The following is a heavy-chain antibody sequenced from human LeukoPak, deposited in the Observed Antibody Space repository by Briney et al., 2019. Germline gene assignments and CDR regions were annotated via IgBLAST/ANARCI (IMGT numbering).Heavy chain of an antibody. CDR2: ISSSSSYI. Sequence: PGGSLRPSCAASGFTFSSYSMNWVRQAPGKGLEWVSSISSSSSYIYYADSVKGRFTISRDNAKNSLYLQMNSLRAEDTAVYYCARDLGSVVPLYYFDYWGQGTLVTVSS. J-gene: IGHJ4*02. CDR1: GFTFSSYS. D-gene: IGHD2-2*01. V-gene: IGHV3-21*01. CDR3: ARDLGSVVPLYYFDY.